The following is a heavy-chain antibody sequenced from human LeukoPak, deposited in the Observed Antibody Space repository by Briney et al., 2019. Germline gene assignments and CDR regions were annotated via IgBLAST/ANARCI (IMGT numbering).Heavy chain of an antibody. Sequence: PGGSLRLSCAASGFPFSSYWMHWVRHAPGKGLVWVSRINTNGGSTSHADSVKGRFTISRDNAKNTLYLQMNSLGVEDTAVYYCARDLWSGADYWGQGTLVTVSS. CDR1: GFPFSSYW. V-gene: IGHV3-74*01. J-gene: IGHJ4*02. CDR2: INTNGGST. D-gene: IGHD2-21*01. CDR3: ARDLWSGADY.